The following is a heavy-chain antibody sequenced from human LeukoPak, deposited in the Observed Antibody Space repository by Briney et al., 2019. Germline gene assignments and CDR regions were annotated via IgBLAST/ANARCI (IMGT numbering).Heavy chain of an antibody. J-gene: IGHJ5*02. CDR1: GGTFSSYA. CDR3: ARTTYYDFNWFDP. CDR2: IIPIFGTA. Sequence: ASVKVSCKASGGTFSSYAISWVRQAPGQGLEWMGRIIPIFGTANYAQKFQGRVTITTDESTSTAYMELSSLRSEDTAVYYCARTTYYDFNWFDPWGQGTLVTFSS. V-gene: IGHV1-69*05. D-gene: IGHD3-3*01.